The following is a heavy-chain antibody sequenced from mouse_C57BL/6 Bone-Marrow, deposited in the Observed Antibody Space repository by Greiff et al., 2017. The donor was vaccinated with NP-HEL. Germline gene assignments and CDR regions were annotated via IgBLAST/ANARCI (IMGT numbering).Heavy chain of an antibody. CDR2: IHPNSGST. J-gene: IGHJ2*01. CDR3: ATRGWDGNYVGFDY. V-gene: IGHV1-64*01. CDR1: GYTFTSYW. D-gene: IGHD2-1*01. Sequence: QVQLQQPGAELVKPGASVKLSCKASGYTFTSYWMHWVKQRPGQGLEWIGMIHPNSGSTNYNEKFKSKATLTVDKSSSTAYMQLSSLTSEDSAVYYCATRGWDGNYVGFDYWGQGTTLTVSS.